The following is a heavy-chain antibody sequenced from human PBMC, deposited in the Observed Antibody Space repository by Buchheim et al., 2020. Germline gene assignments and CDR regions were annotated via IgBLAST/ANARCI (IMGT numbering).Heavy chain of an antibody. CDR3: AKAYYYGGGDYYSRLGYFFGMDV. D-gene: IGHD3-10*01. V-gene: IGHV3-30*18. CDR1: GFAFKNYG. Sequence: VQVVESGGGVVQPGGSLRLSCGASGFAFKNYGMHWVRQAPGKGREWVAVISYDGNKKFYGDSVKGRFTISRDNSKNTLYLQMNSLRADDTAVYYCAKAYYYGGGDYYSRLGYFFGMDVWGPGTT. CDR2: ISYDGNKK. J-gene: IGHJ6*02.